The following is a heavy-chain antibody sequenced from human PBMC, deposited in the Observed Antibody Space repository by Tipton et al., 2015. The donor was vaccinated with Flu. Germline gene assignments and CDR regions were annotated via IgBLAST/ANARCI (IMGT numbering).Heavy chain of an antibody. J-gene: IGHJ5*02. CDR2: INHSGST. Sequence: TLSLTCAVYGGSFSDYYWSWIRQSPGKGLEWIGEINHSGSTNYNPSLKSRVTLSVDTSKNHLSLKLTSVTAADTAAYYCARRDYSNYVSDPKSWFDPWGQGILVTVSS. CDR1: GGSFSDYY. CDR3: ARRDYSNYVSDPKSWFDP. D-gene: IGHD4-11*01. V-gene: IGHV4-34*01.